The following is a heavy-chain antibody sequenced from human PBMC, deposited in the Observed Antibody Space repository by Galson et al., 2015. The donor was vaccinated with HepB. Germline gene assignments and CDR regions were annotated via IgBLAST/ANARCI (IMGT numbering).Heavy chain of an antibody. CDR2: IKQDGSEK. CDR3: ARIGLYYYDSSGYYLGLEYYFDY. J-gene: IGHJ4*02. Sequence: SLRLSCAASGFTFSSYRMSWVRQAPGKGLEWVANIKQDGSEKYYVDSVKGRFTISRDNAKNSLYLQMNSLRAEDTAVYYCARIGLYYYDSSGYYLGLEYYFDYWGQGTLVTVSS. CDR1: GFTFSSYR. D-gene: IGHD3-22*01. V-gene: IGHV3-7*03.